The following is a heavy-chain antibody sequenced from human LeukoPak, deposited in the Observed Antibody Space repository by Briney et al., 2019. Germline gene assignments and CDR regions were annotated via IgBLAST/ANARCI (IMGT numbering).Heavy chain of an antibody. D-gene: IGHD2-2*01. CDR2: FSYDGTTT. Sequence: PGGSLRLSCAASGFTFSSYTMHWVRQAPGKRLEWVAVFSYDGTTTYYADSVKGRFTISRDNSKNTLYLQMNSLRAEDTAVYYCAKEADSYANNGFFDYWGQGTLVTVSS. CDR1: GFTFSSYT. J-gene: IGHJ4*02. CDR3: AKEADSYANNGFFDY. V-gene: IGHV3-30-3*01.